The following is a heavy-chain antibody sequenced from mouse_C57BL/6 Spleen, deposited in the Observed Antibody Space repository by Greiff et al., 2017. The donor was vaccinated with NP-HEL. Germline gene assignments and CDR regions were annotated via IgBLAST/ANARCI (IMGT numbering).Heavy chain of an antibody. CDR2: IDPSDSYT. Sequence: VQLQQPGAELVMPGASVKLSCKASGYTFTSYWMHWVKQRPGQGLEWIGEIDPSDSYTNYNQKFKGKSTLTVDKSSSTAYMQLSSLTSEESAVYYCARGAYNTMDYWGQGTSVTVSS. CDR3: ARGAYNTMDY. V-gene: IGHV1-69*01. CDR1: GYTFTSYW. J-gene: IGHJ4*01.